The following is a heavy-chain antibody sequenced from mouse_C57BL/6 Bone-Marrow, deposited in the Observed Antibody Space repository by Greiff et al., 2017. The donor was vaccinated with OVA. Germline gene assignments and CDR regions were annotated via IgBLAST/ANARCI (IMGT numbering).Heavy chain of an antibody. D-gene: IGHD1-1*01. J-gene: IGHJ1*03. CDR1: GFTFSDYY. Sequence: EVQLVESEGGLVQPGSSMKLSCTASGFTFSDYYMAWVRQVPEKGLEWVANINYDGSSTYYLDSLKSRFIISRDNAKNILYLQMSSLKSEDTATYYCARVCYGRGLWYFDVWGTGTTVTVSS. V-gene: IGHV5-16*01. CDR3: ARVCYGRGLWYFDV. CDR2: INYDGSST.